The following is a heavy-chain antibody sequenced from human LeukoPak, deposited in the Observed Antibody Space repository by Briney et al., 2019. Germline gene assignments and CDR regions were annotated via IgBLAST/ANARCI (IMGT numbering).Heavy chain of an antibody. Sequence: ASVKVSCKASGGTFSSYAISWVRQAPGQGLEWMGRIIPIFGTANYAQKFQGRVTITTDESTSTAYMELSSLRSEDTAVYYCARGGIAAAGTMNYWGQRTLVTVSS. J-gene: IGHJ4*02. CDR1: GGTFSSYA. V-gene: IGHV1-69*05. CDR3: ARGGIAAAGTMNY. CDR2: IIPIFGTA. D-gene: IGHD6-13*01.